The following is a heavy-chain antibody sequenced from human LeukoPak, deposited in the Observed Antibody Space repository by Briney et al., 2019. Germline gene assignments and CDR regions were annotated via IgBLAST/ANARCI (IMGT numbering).Heavy chain of an antibody. Sequence: GGSLRLSCAGSGFTFSTYAMSWVRQGPGKGLEWVAAISGDAGSIWYADSVKGRFTISRDNSKNTLYLQMNSLRAEDTAVYYCAKDPRQQLTPLSAFDIWGQGTMVTVSS. CDR1: GFTFSTYA. D-gene: IGHD6-13*01. CDR2: ISGDAGSI. CDR3: AKDPRQQLTPLSAFDI. V-gene: IGHV3-23*01. J-gene: IGHJ3*02.